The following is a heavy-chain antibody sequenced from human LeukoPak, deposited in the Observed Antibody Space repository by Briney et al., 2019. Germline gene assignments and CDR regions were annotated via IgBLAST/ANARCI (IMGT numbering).Heavy chain of an antibody. J-gene: IGHJ4*02. CDR1: GGSMSGYY. Sequence: SETLSLTCIVSGGSMSGYYWSWIRQPPGKGLEWIGEINHSGSTNYNPSLKSRVTISVDKSKNQFSLKLSSVTAADTAVYFCARGPPTDYYDSSGFYYVFDYWGQGTLVTVSS. D-gene: IGHD3-22*01. V-gene: IGHV4-34*01. CDR3: ARGPPTDYYDSSGFYYVFDY. CDR2: INHSGST.